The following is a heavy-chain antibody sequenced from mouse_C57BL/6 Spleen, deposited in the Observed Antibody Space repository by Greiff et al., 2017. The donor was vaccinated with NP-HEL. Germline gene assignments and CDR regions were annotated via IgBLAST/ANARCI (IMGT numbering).Heavy chain of an antibody. D-gene: IGHD2-1*01. J-gene: IGHJ3*01. V-gene: IGHV1-82*01. CDR2: IYPGDGDT. CDR1: GYAFSSSW. CDR3: ARTYGNSWFAY. Sequence: QVQLKQSGPELVKPGASVKISCKASGYAFSSSWMNWVKQRPGKGLEWIGRIYPGDGDTNYNGKFKGKATLTADKSSSTAYMQLSSLTSEDSAVYFCARTYGNSWFAYWGQGTLVTVSA.